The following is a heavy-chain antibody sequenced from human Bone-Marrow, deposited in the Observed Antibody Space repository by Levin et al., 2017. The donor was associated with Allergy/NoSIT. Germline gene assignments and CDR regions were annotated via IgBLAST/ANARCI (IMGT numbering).Heavy chain of an antibody. D-gene: IGHD3-10*01. CDR1: GFSLRTSGVG. V-gene: IGHV2-5*02. CDR2: IYWDDDK. J-gene: IGHJ5*02. CDR3: AHITVVEGAYTIDA. Sequence: SGPTLVKPTQTLTLTCTFSGFSLRTSGVGVGWIRQPPGKALECLALIYWDDDKRYSPSLKSRLTISKDTSKNQVVLSMTNMDPVDTGTYYSAHITVVEGAYTIDAWGQGTLVTVSS.